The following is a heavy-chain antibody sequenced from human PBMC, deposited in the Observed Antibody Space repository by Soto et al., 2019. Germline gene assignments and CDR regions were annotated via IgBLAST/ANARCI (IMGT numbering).Heavy chain of an antibody. CDR2: INPSGGST. Sequence: QVQLVQSGAEVKKPGASVKVSCKASGYTFSTYYMHWVRQAPGQGYEWMGIINPSGGSTTYAQKFQGRVTMTRDTSTTTLYMALSSLKSEDTAVYYCARYDYNGYYFDYWGQGTLVTVSS. J-gene: IGHJ4*02. V-gene: IGHV1-46*01. CDR1: GYTFSTYY. D-gene: IGHD4-4*01. CDR3: ARYDYNGYYFDY.